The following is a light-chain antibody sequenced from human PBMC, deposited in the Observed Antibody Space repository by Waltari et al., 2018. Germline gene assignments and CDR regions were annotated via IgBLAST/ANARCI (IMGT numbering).Light chain of an antibody. CDR3: AAWDDSLNAVG. Sequence: QSVLTQPPSASGTPGQRVTISCSGRSSNIGSNTVNWYQQLPGTAPKLLIYTNNQRPSGVPDRFSGSKSGTSASLAISGLQSEDEADYYWAAWDDSLNAVGFGGGTKLTVL. CDR2: TNN. J-gene: IGLJ3*02. CDR1: SSNIGSNT. V-gene: IGLV1-44*01.